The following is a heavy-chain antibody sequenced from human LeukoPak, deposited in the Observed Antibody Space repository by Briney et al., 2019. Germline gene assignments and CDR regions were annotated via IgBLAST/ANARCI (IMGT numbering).Heavy chain of an antibody. D-gene: IGHD4-17*01. CDR2: ISGSGGST. V-gene: IGHV3-23*01. Sequence: PGGSLRLSCAASGFTFSSYAMSWVRQAPGKGLEWVSAISGSGGSTYYADSVKGRFTISRDNSKSTLNLQMNSLRSEDTAVYYCARDTVCDYWGQGTLVTVSS. J-gene: IGHJ4*02. CDR1: GFTFSSYA. CDR3: ARDTVCDY.